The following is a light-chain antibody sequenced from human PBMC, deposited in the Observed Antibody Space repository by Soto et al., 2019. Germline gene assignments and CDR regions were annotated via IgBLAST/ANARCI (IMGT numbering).Light chain of an antibody. J-gene: IGLJ2*01. CDR2: DVS. Sequence: QSVLTQPRSVSGSPGQSVTISCTGTSSDVGGYNYVSWYQQHPGKAPKLMIYDVSKRPSGVPDRCSGSKSGNTASLTISGLQAEDEADYYCCSYAGSYPHVVFGGGTKLTVL. V-gene: IGLV2-11*01. CDR1: SSDVGGYNY. CDR3: CSYAGSYPHVV.